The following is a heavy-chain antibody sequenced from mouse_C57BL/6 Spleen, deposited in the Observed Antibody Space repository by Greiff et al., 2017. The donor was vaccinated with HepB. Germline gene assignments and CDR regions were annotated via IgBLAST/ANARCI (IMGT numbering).Heavy chain of an antibody. CDR3: ARHYYSNYVEAMDY. CDR2: ISSGSSTI. Sequence: EVKVVESGGGLVKPGGSLKLSCAASGFTFSDYGMHWVRQAPEKGLEWVAYISSGSSTIYYADTVKGRFTISRDNAKNTLFLQMTSLRSEDTAMYYCARHYYSNYVEAMDYWGQGTSVTVSS. D-gene: IGHD2-5*01. V-gene: IGHV5-17*01. CDR1: GFTFSDYG. J-gene: IGHJ4*01.